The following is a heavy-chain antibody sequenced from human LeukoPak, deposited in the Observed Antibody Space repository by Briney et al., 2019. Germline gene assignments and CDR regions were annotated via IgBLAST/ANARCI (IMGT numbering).Heavy chain of an antibody. Sequence: QSGGSLRLSCAASGFTFSSYAMSWVRQAPGKGLEWVSAISGSGGSTYYADSVKGRFTISRDNSKNTLYLQMNSLRAEDTAVYYCARGDTLYDILTGYFKTGFDYWGQGTLVTVSS. CDR2: ISGSGGST. J-gene: IGHJ4*02. V-gene: IGHV3-23*01. CDR1: GFTFSSYA. CDR3: ARGDTLYDILTGYFKTGFDY. D-gene: IGHD3-9*01.